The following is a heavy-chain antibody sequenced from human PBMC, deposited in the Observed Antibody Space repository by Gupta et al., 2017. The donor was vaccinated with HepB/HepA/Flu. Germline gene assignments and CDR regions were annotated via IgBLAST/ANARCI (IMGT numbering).Heavy chain of an antibody. V-gene: IGHV3-74*01. CDR2: INGDESRT. J-gene: IGHJ4*02. Sequence: EVQLVESGVGLVQPGGSLRLSCADSGFTFSNSWIHWVRQAPGRGLVRVPRINGDESRTDYADSVKGRFTISRDNAKNNLYLQMNSLRGEDTAVYYCARGWWAAFDYWGQGTLVTVSS. CDR3: ARGWWAAFDY. D-gene: IGHD2-15*01. CDR1: GFTFSNSW.